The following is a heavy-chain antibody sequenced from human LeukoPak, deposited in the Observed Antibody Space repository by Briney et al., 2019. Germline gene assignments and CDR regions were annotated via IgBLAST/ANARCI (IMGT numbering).Heavy chain of an antibody. J-gene: IGHJ4*02. D-gene: IGHD3-22*01. CDR3: AKAYYYDSSGYPPHFDY. CDR1: GFTFSSYA. Sequence: GGSLRLSCAASGFTFSSYAMSWVRQAPGKGLEWVSAISGSGGSTYYADSVKGRFTISRDNSKNTLYLQMNSLRAEDTAVYYCAKAYYYDSSGYPPHFDYWGQGTRVTVSS. CDR2: ISGSGGST. V-gene: IGHV3-23*01.